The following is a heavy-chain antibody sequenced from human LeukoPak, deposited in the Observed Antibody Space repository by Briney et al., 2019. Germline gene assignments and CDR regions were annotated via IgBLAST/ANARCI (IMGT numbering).Heavy chain of an antibody. CDR3: ARDGANHGRGY. Sequence: TGGSLRLSCAASGFTFSTYWMIWVRQAPGKGLQWVANINPDGSAKNYVDSVKGRITISRDNAKNALFRQMYSLTAEDTAVYYCARDGANHGRGYWGQGTLVTVSS. D-gene: IGHD4/OR15-4a*01. CDR1: GFTFSTYW. V-gene: IGHV3-7*05. J-gene: IGHJ4*02. CDR2: INPDGSAK.